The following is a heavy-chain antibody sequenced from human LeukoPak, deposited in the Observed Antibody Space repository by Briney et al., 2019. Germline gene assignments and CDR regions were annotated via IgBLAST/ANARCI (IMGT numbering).Heavy chain of an antibody. J-gene: IGHJ4*02. V-gene: IGHV3-48*03. D-gene: IGHD3-10*01. CDR1: GFTFSSYE. CDR3: ARDYGGAQLDY. CDR2: ISSSGSTR. Sequence: QPGGSLRLSCAASGFTFSSYEMNWVRQAPGKGLEWISYISSSGSTRYYADSVKGRFTISRDNARNSLYLQMNSLRAEDAAVYYCARDYGGAQLDYWGQGTLVTVSS.